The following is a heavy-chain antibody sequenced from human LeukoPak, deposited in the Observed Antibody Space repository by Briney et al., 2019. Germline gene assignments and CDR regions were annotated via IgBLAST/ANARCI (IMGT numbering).Heavy chain of an antibody. D-gene: IGHD4-23*01. V-gene: IGHV1-18*01. J-gene: IGHJ4*02. CDR1: GYTFTSYG. Sequence: ASVKVSCKASGYTFTSYGITWVRQAPGQGLEWMGWISSYNGDTKYAQKVQGRVTVTTDTSTSTTYMELRSLSLDDTAVYYCARGDYGGGFDYWGQGTLVTVSS. CDR3: ARGDYGGGFDY. CDR2: ISSYNGDT.